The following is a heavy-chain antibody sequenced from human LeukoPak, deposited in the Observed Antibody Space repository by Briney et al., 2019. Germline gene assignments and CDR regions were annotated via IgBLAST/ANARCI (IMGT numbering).Heavy chain of an antibody. D-gene: IGHD6-6*01. CDR3: ARDLTIAARDY. CDR2: IYTSAST. CDR1: GGSISSYY. V-gene: IGHV4-4*07. J-gene: IGHJ4*02. Sequence: PSETLSLTCTVSGGSISSYYWSWIRQPAGKGLEWIGRIYTSASTNYNPSLKSRVTISVDKSKNQFSLKLSSVTAADTAVYYCARDLTIAARDYWGQGTLVTVSS.